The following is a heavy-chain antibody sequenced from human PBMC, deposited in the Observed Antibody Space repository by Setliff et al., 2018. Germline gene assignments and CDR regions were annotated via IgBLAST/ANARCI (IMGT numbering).Heavy chain of an antibody. CDR1: GFTFTGSA. CDR2: IVVGSGNT. Sequence: ASVKVSCKASGFTFTGSAVQWVRQARGQRLEWIGWIVVGSGNTNYAQKFQERVTITRDMSTSTAYMELSSLRSEDTAVYYCARAVGAAMVTWYFDYWGQGTLVTVSS. D-gene: IGHD5-18*01. CDR3: ARAVGAAMVTWYFDY. V-gene: IGHV1-58*01. J-gene: IGHJ4*02.